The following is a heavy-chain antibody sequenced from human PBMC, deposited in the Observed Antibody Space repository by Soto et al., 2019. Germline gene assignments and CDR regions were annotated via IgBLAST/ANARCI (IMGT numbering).Heavy chain of an antibody. CDR2: INPNSGGT. CDR3: ARGVITFGGVIKRRDASDI. CDR1: GYTFTGYY. Sequence: ASVKVSCKASGYTFTGYYMHWVRQAPGQGLEWMGWINPNSGGTNYAQKFQGWVTMTRDASISTAYMELSRLRSDDTAVYYCARGVITFGGVIKRRDASDIWDQGTMVTV. V-gene: IGHV1-2*04. D-gene: IGHD3-16*02. J-gene: IGHJ3*02.